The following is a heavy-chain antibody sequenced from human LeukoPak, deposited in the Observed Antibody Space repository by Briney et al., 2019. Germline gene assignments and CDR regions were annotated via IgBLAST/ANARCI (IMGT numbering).Heavy chain of an antibody. Sequence: ASVKVSCKASGYTFTSYDINWVRQATGQGLEWMGWMNPNSGNTGYAQKFQGRVTMTRNTSISTAYMELSSLRSEDTALYHCARDYGGFGDLLGLADYWGQGTLVTVSS. J-gene: IGHJ4*02. CDR1: GYTFTSYD. CDR2: MNPNSGNT. CDR3: ARDYGGFGDLLGLADY. D-gene: IGHD3-10*01. V-gene: IGHV1-8*01.